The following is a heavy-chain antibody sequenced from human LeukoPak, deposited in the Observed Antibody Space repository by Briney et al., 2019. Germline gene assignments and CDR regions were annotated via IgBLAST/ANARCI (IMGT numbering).Heavy chain of an antibody. V-gene: IGHV4-4*02. CDR2: IYHSGST. J-gene: IGHJ4*02. CDR1: GGSITSSNW. CDR3: ARSLYGDYGGEAFDI. Sequence: PSGTLSLTCAVSGGSITSSNWWSWVRQPPGKGLEWIGEIYHSGSTNYNPSLKGRVTISVDRSKNQFSLKLSSVTAADTAVYYCARSLYGDYGGEAFDIWGLGTQVTVSS. D-gene: IGHD4-17*01.